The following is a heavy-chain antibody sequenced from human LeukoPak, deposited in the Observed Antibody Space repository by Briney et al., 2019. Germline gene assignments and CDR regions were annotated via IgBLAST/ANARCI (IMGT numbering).Heavy chain of an antibody. Sequence: KPGGSLRLSCAASGFTLSNYSMNWVRQAPGKGLEWVSSISGSSSYMYYADSMKGRFTISRDNAKNSLYLQMNSPRAEDTAVYYCARGPHLEGATTGLDYWGQGPLVTVSS. CDR1: GFTLSNYS. V-gene: IGHV3-21*01. CDR2: ISGSSSYM. CDR3: ARGPHLEGATTGLDY. J-gene: IGHJ4*02. D-gene: IGHD1-26*01.